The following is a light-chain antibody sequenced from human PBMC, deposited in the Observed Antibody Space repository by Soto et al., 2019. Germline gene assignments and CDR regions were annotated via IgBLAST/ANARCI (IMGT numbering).Light chain of an antibody. CDR3: QQYERSPTT. Sequence: EIVLTQSPGTLSLSPGARATLSCRASQSVSSTYLAWYQQKPGQATSILICGASRRATGIPDRFSGSGSGTDFTLTISRLEPEDFAVYYFQQYERSPTTFGGGTKVEIK. J-gene: IGKJ4*01. CDR1: QSVSSTY. V-gene: IGKV3-20*01. CDR2: GAS.